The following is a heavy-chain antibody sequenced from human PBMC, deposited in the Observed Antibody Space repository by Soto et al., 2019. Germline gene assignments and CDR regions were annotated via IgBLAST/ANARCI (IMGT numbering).Heavy chain of an antibody. D-gene: IGHD4-4*01. CDR1: SDSISRSHW. CDR3: ASSPPAKMTTVTTDYYYYMDV. CDR2: IYYSGSV. Sequence: SETLSLTCAVSSDSISRSHWLTWVRQSPGKGLEWLGDIYYSGSVYYNPSLRSRISISIDTSNNQFSLNLSSVTAADTTVYYCASSPPAKMTTVTTDYYYYMDVWGKGTTVTVSS. J-gene: IGHJ6*03. V-gene: IGHV4-4*02.